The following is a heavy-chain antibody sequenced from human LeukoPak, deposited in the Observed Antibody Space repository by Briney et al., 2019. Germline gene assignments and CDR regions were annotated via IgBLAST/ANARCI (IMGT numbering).Heavy chain of an antibody. Sequence: SQTLSLTCTVSGGSISSGGYYWSWIRQHPGKGLEWIGYIYYSGSTYYNPSLKSRVTISVDTSKNQFSLKLSSVTAADTAVYYCARGADYYDSSGYYEEQNFDYWGQGTLVTVSS. D-gene: IGHD3-22*01. CDR1: GGSISSGGYY. J-gene: IGHJ4*02. CDR2: IYYSGST. CDR3: ARGADYYDSSGYYEEQNFDY. V-gene: IGHV4-31*03.